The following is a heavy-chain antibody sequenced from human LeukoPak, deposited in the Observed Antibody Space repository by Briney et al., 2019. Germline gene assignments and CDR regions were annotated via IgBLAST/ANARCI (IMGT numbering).Heavy chain of an antibody. Sequence: GGSLRLSCAASGFTFSSYSMNWVRQAPGKGLEWVSYISSSSSTIYYADSVKGRFTISRDNAKNSLYLQMNSLRAEDTAVYYCARVRQWLAHYYFDYWGQGTLVTVSS. V-gene: IGHV3-48*04. CDR1: GFTFSSYS. CDR2: ISSSSSTI. J-gene: IGHJ4*02. D-gene: IGHD6-19*01. CDR3: ARVRQWLAHYYFDY.